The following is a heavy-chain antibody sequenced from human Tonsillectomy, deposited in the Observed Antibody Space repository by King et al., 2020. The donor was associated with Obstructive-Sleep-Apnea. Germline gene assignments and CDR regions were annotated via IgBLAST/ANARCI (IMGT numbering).Heavy chain of an antibody. V-gene: IGHV4-59*01. J-gene: IGHJ5*02. Sequence: QLQESGPGLVKPSETLSLTCTVSGGSISSYYWTWIRQPPGKRLEWIGYIYYTGSTNYSPSFKSRVTISVDTSKNQFPLHLSSVTAADTAVYYCARAPYGAGIIDWFDPWGQGTLVTVSS. CDR3: ARAPYGAGIIDWFDP. CDR1: GGSISSYY. CDR2: IYYTGST. D-gene: IGHD3-10*01.